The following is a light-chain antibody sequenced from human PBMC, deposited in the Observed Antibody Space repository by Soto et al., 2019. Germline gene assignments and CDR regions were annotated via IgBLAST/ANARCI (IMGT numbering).Light chain of an antibody. CDR1: NSNIGSNP. CDR2: TNN. V-gene: IGLV1-44*01. Sequence: QSVLTQPPSASGTPGQRVTISCSGSNSNIGSNPVNWYQQLPGTAPGLLIYTNNQRPSGVPDRFSGSKSGTSASLAISGLQSEDEADYYCSRWDDSLYGPVFGGGTKLTVL. CDR3: SRWDDSLYGPV. J-gene: IGLJ3*02.